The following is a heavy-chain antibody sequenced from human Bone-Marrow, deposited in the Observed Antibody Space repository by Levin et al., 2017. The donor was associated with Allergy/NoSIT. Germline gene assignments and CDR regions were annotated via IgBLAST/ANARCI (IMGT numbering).Heavy chain of an antibody. CDR3: VKDSLLEIVVVPAA. Sequence: GESLKISCSASGFTFSSYAMHWVRQAPGKGLEYVSAISSNGGSTYYADSVKGRFTISRDNSKNTLYLQMSSLRAEDTAVYYCVKDSLLEIVVVPAAWGQGTLVTVSS. CDR1: GFTFSSYA. CDR2: ISSNGGST. D-gene: IGHD2-2*01. J-gene: IGHJ5*02. V-gene: IGHV3-64D*06.